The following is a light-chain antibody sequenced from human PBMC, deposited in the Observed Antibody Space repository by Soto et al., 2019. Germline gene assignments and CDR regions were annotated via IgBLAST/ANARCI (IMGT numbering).Light chain of an antibody. CDR2: GVT. Sequence: QSALTQPASVSGSPGQSITISCTGTSSDVGGYNYVSWYQQHPGKAPKLMIYGVTNRPSGVSNRFSGSKSGNTASLTISGLRADDEADYYCSSYTSSTTLSVIFGGGTKLTVL. V-gene: IGLV2-14*01. J-gene: IGLJ2*01. CDR3: SSYTSSTTLSVI. CDR1: SSDVGGYNY.